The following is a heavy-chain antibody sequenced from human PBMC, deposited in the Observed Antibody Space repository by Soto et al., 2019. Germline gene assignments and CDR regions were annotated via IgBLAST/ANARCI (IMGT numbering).Heavy chain of an antibody. CDR2: IKTDGSNT. CDR3: ARGVPNHYGFDL. V-gene: IGHV3-74*01. CDR1: GFTFSSHW. D-gene: IGHD2-8*01. Sequence: EVQLVESGGGLVQPGGSRRVSCAASGFTFSSHWMHWVRQAPGKGLVWVSRIKTDGSNTNYADSVKGRFTISRDNAKNTVDLEMNSLRAEDTAVYYCARGVPNHYGFDLWGQGTMVTVSS. J-gene: IGHJ3*01.